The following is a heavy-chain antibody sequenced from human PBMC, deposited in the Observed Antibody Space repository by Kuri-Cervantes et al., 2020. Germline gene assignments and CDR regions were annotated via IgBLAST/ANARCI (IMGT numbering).Heavy chain of an antibody. J-gene: IGHJ4*02. CDR1: GFTFSSYE. Sequence: SLKIFCAASGFTFSSYEMNWVRQAPRRGLEWGSYISSSGSTIYYADFVKGRFTISRDNAKNSLYLQMNSLRAEGTAVYYCARGGGFVVMTAGDYWGQGTLVTVSS. CDR3: ARGGGFVVMTAGDY. D-gene: IGHD2-21*02. CDR2: ISSSGSTI. V-gene: IGHV3-48*03.